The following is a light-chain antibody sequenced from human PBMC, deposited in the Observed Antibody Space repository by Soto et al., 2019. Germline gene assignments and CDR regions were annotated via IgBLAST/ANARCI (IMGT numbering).Light chain of an antibody. CDR2: AAS. V-gene: IGKV1-9*01. J-gene: IGKJ1*01. Sequence: DIQLTQSPSFLSASVGDRVTITCRASQGISSYLGWYQQRPGKAPKLLIYAASTLQSGVPSRFSGSGSGTEFTLTISSLQPEDFETYYCQQLNSYPRTFGQGTKVEI. CDR1: QGISSY. CDR3: QQLNSYPRT.